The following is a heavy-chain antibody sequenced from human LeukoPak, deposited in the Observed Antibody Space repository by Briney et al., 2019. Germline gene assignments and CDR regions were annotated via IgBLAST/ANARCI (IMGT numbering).Heavy chain of an antibody. Sequence: GGSLRLSCAASGFTFSSYGMHWVRQAPGKGLEWVVVISYDGSNKYYADSVKGRFTIARDNSKNTLYLQMNSLRAEDTAVYYCASAKGYGDYFDYWGQGTLVTVSS. CDR1: GFTFSSYG. J-gene: IGHJ4*02. CDR3: ASAKGYGDYFDY. CDR2: ISYDGSNK. D-gene: IGHD4-17*01. V-gene: IGHV3-30*03.